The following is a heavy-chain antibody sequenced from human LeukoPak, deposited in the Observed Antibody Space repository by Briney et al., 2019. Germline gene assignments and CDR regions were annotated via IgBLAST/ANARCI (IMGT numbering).Heavy chain of an antibody. V-gene: IGHV1-2*02. CDR3: ARDRYGDGFAHFDY. J-gene: IGHJ4*02. D-gene: IGHD5-24*01. CDR1: AYTFTGYY. CDR2: INPDSGGT. Sequence: ASVKVSCKASAYTFTGYYMHWVRQAPGQGLEWMGWINPDSGGTNYAQKFQGRVAITRDTSITTAYMDLSRLTSDDTAVYYCARDRYGDGFAHFDYWGQGALVTVSS.